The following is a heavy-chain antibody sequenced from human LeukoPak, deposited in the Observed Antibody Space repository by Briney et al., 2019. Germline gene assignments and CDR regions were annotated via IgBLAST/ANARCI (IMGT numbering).Heavy chain of an antibody. CDR2: ISTSSSYI. D-gene: IGHD1-26*01. J-gene: IGHJ4*02. CDR1: GFTFSSYS. Sequence: TGGSLRLSCAASGFTFSSYSMNWVRQAPGKGLEWVSSISTSSSYIYYADSVKGRFTISRDNAKNSLYLQMNSLRAEDTALYYCARDRYSGSLPDYWGQGTLVTVSS. V-gene: IGHV3-21*04. CDR3: ARDRYSGSLPDY.